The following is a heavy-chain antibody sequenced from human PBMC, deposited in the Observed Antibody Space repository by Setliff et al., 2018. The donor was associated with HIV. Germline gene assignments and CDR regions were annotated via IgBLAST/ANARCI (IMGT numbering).Heavy chain of an antibody. J-gene: IGHJ4*02. Sequence: GGSLRLSCAASGFTFSSYWISWVRQAPGKGLEWVANINRDGSETYYLDPVKGRFTISRDNAKNSLYLQMNSLRVDGTAVYYCARDSGTVVGATGPGYWGQGTLVTVSS. CDR2: INRDGSET. CDR3: ARDSGTVVGATGPGY. V-gene: IGHV3-7*01. CDR1: GFTFSSYW. D-gene: IGHD1-26*01.